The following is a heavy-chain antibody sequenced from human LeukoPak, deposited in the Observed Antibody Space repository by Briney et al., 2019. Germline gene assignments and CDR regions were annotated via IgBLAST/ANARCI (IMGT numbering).Heavy chain of an antibody. Sequence: GGSLRLSCAASGFTFSNAWTNWVRQAPGKGLEWVGRIKSRNDGGTTDCAAPVKGRFSISRDDSKNTLYLQMSSLKTEDTAVYYCASSMPGRVAIGWFDTWGQGTLVTVSS. CDR1: GFTFSNAW. D-gene: IGHD2/OR15-2a*01. CDR3: ASSMPGRVAIGWFDT. J-gene: IGHJ5*02. CDR2: IKSRNDGGTT. V-gene: IGHV3-15*01.